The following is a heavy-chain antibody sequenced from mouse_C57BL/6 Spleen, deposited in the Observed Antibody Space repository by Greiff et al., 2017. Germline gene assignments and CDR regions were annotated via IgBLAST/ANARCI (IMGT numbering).Heavy chain of an antibody. CDR3: ARGYCGSSYDD. Sequence: QVQLQQSGAELARPGASVKLSCKASGYTFTSYGISWVKQRPGKGLEWIGEIYPRSGNTNYNEKFKGKATLTADKSSSTAYLELRSLTAEDSAVYCCARGYCGSSYDDWGQGTTLTVSS. CDR2: IYPRSGNT. D-gene: IGHD1-1*01. J-gene: IGHJ2*01. V-gene: IGHV1-81*01. CDR1: GYTFTSYG.